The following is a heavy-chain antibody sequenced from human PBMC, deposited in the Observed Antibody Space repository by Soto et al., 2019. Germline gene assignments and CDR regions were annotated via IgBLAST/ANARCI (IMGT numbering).Heavy chain of an antibody. CDR3: ARGMTTVTSDAFDI. CDR2: INPTSGGT. Sequence: QVQLVQSGAEVKKPGASVKVSCKASGYTFTSYYMHWVRQAPGQGLEWMGIINPTSGGTHYAQKCXGXVXVTRETSTSTVYMELSSLRSEDTAVYYCARGMTTVTSDAFDIWGQGTMVTVSS. V-gene: IGHV1-46*01. D-gene: IGHD4-4*01. J-gene: IGHJ3*02. CDR1: GYTFTSYY.